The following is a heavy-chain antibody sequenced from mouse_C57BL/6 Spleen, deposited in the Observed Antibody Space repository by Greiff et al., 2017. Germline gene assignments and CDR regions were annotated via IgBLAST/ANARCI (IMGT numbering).Heavy chain of an antibody. CDR3: ARDRYYYGSSFYAY. CDR2: IYPGSGST. J-gene: IGHJ3*01. V-gene: IGHV1-55*01. D-gene: IGHD1-1*01. Sequence: QVQLQQPGAELVKPGASVKMSCKASGYTFTSYWITWVKQRPGQGLAWIGDIYPGSGSTNYNEKFKSKATLTVDTSSSPAYMQLSSLTSEDSAVYYCARDRYYYGSSFYAYWGQGTLVTVSA. CDR1: GYTFTSYW.